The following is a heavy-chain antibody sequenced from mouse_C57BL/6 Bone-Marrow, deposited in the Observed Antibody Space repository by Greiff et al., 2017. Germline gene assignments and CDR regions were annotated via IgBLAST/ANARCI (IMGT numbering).Heavy chain of an antibody. CDR2: ISDGGSYT. Sequence: EVQLVESGGGLVKPGGSLKLSCAASGFTFSSYAMSWVRQTPEKRLEWVATISDGGSYTYYPDNVKGRFTISRDNAKNNLYLQMSHLKSEDTAMYYCARDGELLWYFDVWGTGTTVTVSS. CDR3: ARDGELLWYFDV. J-gene: IGHJ1*03. V-gene: IGHV5-4*01. D-gene: IGHD2-12*01. CDR1: GFTFSSYA.